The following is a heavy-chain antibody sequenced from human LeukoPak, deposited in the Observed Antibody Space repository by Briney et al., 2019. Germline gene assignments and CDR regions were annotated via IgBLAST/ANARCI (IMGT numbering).Heavy chain of an antibody. CDR1: GFTFDDYA. D-gene: IGHD2-8*01. J-gene: IGHJ3*02. Sequence: HSGRSLRLPCAASGFTFDDYAMHWVRQAPGKGLEWVSGISWNSGSIGYADSVKGRFTISRDNAKNSLYLQMNSLRAEDMALYYCASQWATDAFDIWGQGTMVTVSS. CDR2: ISWNSGSI. CDR3: ASQWATDAFDI. V-gene: IGHV3-9*03.